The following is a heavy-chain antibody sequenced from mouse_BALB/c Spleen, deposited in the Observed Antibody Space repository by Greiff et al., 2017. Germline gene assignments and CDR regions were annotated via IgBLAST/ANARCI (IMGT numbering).Heavy chain of an antibody. Sequence: EVQLQESGPSLVKPSQTLSLTCSVTGDSITSGYWNWIRKFPGNKLEYMGYISYSGSTYYNPSLKSRISITRDTSKNQYYLQLNSVTTEDTAMYYCARDGGRYDGYFDVWGAGTTVTVSS. D-gene: IGHD2-14*01. CDR2: ISYSGST. CDR1: GDSITSGY. CDR3: ARDGGRYDGYFDV. J-gene: IGHJ1*01. V-gene: IGHV3-8*02.